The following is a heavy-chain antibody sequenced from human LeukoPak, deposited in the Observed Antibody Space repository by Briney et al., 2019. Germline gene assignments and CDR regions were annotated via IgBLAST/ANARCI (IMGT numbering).Heavy chain of an antibody. D-gene: IGHD6-13*01. CDR3: ARDLGPAAAAEPGY. CDR2: IYHSGST. Sequence: SQTLSLTCTVSGGSISSGGYYWSWIRQPPGKGLEWIGYIYHSGSTYYNPSLKSRVTISVDRSKNQFSLKLSSVTAADTAVYYCARDLGPAAAAEPGYWGQGTLVTVSS. J-gene: IGHJ4*02. CDR1: GGSISSGGYY. V-gene: IGHV4-30-2*01.